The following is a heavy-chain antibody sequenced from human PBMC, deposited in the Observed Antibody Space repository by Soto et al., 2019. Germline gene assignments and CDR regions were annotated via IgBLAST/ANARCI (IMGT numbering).Heavy chain of an antibody. J-gene: IGHJ5*02. V-gene: IGHV1-69*13. CDR3: ARGGEQWLVQDWFDP. D-gene: IGHD6-19*01. Sequence: VKVSCKASGGTFSSYAISWVRQAPGQGLEWMGGIIPIFGTANYAQKFQGRVTITADESTSTVYMELSSLRSEDTAVYYCARGGEQWLVQDWFDPWGKGTPVTVPS. CDR1: GGTFSSYA. CDR2: IIPIFGTA.